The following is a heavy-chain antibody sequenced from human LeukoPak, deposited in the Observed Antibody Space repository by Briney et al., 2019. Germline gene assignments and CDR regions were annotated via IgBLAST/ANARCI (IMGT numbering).Heavy chain of an antibody. Sequence: GGSLRLSCVASGFTFTNYAMNWVRQAPGKGLEWVSGISNTGGSTYYTDSVKGRFTISRDISKNTLYLQMKSLRVDDTALYYCAKYSCASLNCFSDHWGQGMLVTVSS. V-gene: IGHV3-23*01. CDR3: AKYSCASLNCFSDH. D-gene: IGHD2-15*01. CDR1: GFTFTNYA. CDR2: ISNTGGST. J-gene: IGHJ4*02.